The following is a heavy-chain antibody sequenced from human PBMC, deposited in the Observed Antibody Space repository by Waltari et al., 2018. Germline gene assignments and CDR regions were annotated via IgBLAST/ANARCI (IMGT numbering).Heavy chain of an antibody. CDR1: GASISSPSYY. D-gene: IGHD3-10*01. Sequence: QLQLQESGPGLVKPSETLSLTCTVSGASISSPSYYWGWIRQPPGKGLEWIGGIYYSGSTYYNPSLKSRVSISVDTSKNQFSLKLSSVTAADTAVYYCVYGSGSYYISNFDYWGQGTLVTVSS. CDR2: IYYSGST. V-gene: IGHV4-39*01. CDR3: VYGSGSYYISNFDY. J-gene: IGHJ4*02.